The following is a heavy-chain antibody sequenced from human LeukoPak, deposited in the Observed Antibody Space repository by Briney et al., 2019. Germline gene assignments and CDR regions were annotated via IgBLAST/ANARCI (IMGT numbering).Heavy chain of an antibody. V-gene: IGHV4-61*02. CDR2: IYPSGNT. D-gene: IGHD5-12*01. CDR3: ARVFGGSDFNYYYYYMDV. Sequence: SETLSLTCTVSGGSITGVGYYWTWLRQPAGKGLEWIGRIYPSGNTMYNPSLTSRVTISVDTSKNQFSLKLSSVTAPDTAVYYCARVFGGSDFNYYYYYMDVWGKGTTVTISS. J-gene: IGHJ6*03. CDR1: GGSITGVGYY.